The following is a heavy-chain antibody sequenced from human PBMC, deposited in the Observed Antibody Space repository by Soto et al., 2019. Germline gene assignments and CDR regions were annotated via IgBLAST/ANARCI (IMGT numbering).Heavy chain of an antibody. Sequence: EVQLVESGGGWVKPGGSFPLSGAAPESGFSVGGLIWFRQAAGKGLEWVGRIKSKNDGGTTDYAAPVKGRFTISRDDSKNTLYLQMNSLKIEDTAVYYCTTDEWEWGQGTLVTVSS. CDR2: IKSKNDGGTT. J-gene: IGHJ4*02. CDR1: ESGFSVGG. D-gene: IGHD1-26*01. CDR3: TTDEWE. V-gene: IGHV3-15*05.